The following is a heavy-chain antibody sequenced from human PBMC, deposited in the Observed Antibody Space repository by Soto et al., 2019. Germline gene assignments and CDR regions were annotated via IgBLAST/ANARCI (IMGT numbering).Heavy chain of an antibody. D-gene: IGHD3-9*01. J-gene: IGHJ4*02. CDR1: GYAFMSYS. CDR2: VKTSTGDR. Sequence: QVQLVQSGAEVKKPGASVRVSCKASGYAFMSYSISWVRQAPGQGLEWMGWVKTSTGDRTYAQKFQGKVTMTTDISTSTAYMEMRSLRSADTAVYYCARLGTLPHSDILSGYPNYFDYWGQGTLVTVSS. V-gene: IGHV1-18*04. CDR3: ARLGTLPHSDILSGYPNYFDY.